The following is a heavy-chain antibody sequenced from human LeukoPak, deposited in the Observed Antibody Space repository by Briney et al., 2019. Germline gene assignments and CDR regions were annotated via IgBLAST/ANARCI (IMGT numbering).Heavy chain of an antibody. D-gene: IGHD3-22*01. CDR3: ARDQGYYDSSGYYFNFDY. Sequence: ASVKVSCKASGYTFTGYYMHWVRQAPGQGLEWMGLINPNSGGTNYAQKFQGRVTMTRDTSISTAYMELRRLRSDDTAVYYCARDQGYYDSSGYYFNFDYWGQGTLVTVSS. V-gene: IGHV1-2*02. CDR1: GYTFTGYY. J-gene: IGHJ4*02. CDR2: INPNSGGT.